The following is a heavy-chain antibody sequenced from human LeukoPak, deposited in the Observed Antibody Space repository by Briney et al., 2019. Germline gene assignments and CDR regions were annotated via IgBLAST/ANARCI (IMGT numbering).Heavy chain of an antibody. J-gene: IGHJ4*02. CDR2: INPNSGGT. Sequence: ASVKVSCKASGYTSTGYYMHWVRQAPGKGLEWMGRINPNSGGTNYAQKFQGRVTMTRDTSISTAYMELSRLRSDDTAVYYCASLGRYCSGGSCYLYFDYWGQGTLVTVSS. CDR3: ASLGRYCSGGSCYLYFDY. V-gene: IGHV1-2*06. CDR1: GYTSTGYY. D-gene: IGHD2-15*01.